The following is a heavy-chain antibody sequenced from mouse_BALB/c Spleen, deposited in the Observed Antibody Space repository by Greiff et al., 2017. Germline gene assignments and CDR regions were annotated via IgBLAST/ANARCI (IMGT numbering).Heavy chain of an antibody. CDR3: AGSGPFAY. Sequence: VTLKESGAELVKPGASVKLSCTASGFNIKDTYMHWVKQRPEQGLEWIGRIDPANGNTKYDPKFQGKATITADTSSNTAYLQLSSLTSEDTAVYYCAGSGPFAYWGQGTLVTVAA. D-gene: IGHD4-1*01. CDR2: IDPANGNT. J-gene: IGHJ3*01. CDR1: GFNIKDTY. V-gene: IGHV14-3*02.